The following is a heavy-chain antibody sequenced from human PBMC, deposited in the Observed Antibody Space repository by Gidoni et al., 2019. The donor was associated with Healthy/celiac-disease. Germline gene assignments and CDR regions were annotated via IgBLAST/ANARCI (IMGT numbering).Heavy chain of an antibody. D-gene: IGHD6-19*01. J-gene: IGHJ3*02. CDR1: GFTFSSYG. V-gene: IGHV3-30*03. CDR3: ARPVAGLYDAFDI. CDR2: ISYDGSNK. Sequence: QVQLVESGGGVVQPGRSLRLSCAASGFTFSSYGMHWVRQAPGKGLEWVAVISYDGSNKYYADSVKGRFTISRDNSKNTLYLQMNSLRAEDTAVYYCARPVAGLYDAFDIWGQGTMVTVSS.